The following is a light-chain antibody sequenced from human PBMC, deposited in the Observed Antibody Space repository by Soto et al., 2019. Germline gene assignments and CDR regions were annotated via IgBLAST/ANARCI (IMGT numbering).Light chain of an antibody. Sequence: DMVVTESPLARALISVDAGSFSYMASRTLLYRDGYNYLDWYLQKPGQSPHLLIYLGSTRASGVPDRFSGTGSGPDFTLNISRVEAADVGVYSCMQPLQTPRTFGGGTKVDIK. CDR2: LGS. V-gene: IGKV2-28*01. CDR1: RTLLYRDGYNY. CDR3: MQPLQTPRT. J-gene: IGKJ4*01.